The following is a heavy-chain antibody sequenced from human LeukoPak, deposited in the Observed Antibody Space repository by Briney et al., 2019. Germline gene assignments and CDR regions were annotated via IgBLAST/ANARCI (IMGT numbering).Heavy chain of an antibody. CDR3: ARDRYDSSGTTSYYGMDV. Sequence: PVGSLRLSCAASGFSFTTDAMSWVRQAPGKGLEWVSSISSSSSYIYYADSVKGRFTISRDNAKNSLYLQMNSLRAEDTAVYYCARDRYDSSGTTSYYGMDVWGQGTTVTVSS. J-gene: IGHJ6*02. V-gene: IGHV3-21*01. CDR2: ISSSSSYI. CDR1: GFSFTTDA. D-gene: IGHD3-22*01.